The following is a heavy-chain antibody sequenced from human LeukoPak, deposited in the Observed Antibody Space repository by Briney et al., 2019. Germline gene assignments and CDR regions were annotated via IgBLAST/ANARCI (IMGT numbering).Heavy chain of an antibody. CDR3: ARQTRRTPDY. CDR2: IYYSGST. Sequence: SETLSLTCTVSGGSISSSSYYWGWIRQPPGKGLEWIGSIYYSGSTYYNSSLKSRVTISVDTSKNQFSLKLSSVTAADTAVYYCARQTRRTPDYWGQGTLVTVSS. V-gene: IGHV4-39*01. J-gene: IGHJ4*02. CDR1: GGSISSSSYY.